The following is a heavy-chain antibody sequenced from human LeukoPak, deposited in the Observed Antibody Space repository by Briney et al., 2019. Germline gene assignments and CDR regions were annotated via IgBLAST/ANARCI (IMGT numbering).Heavy chain of an antibody. CDR1: GYTFTSYY. D-gene: IGHD2-15*01. J-gene: IGHJ3*02. CDR3: ARDRVVAATSDAFDI. CDR2: INPCGGST. Sequence: ASVKVSCKASGYTFTSYYMHWVRQAPGQGLEWMGIINPCGGSTSYAQKFQGRVTMTRDTSTSTVYMELSSLRSEDTAVYYCARDRVVAATSDAFDIWGQGTMVTVSS. V-gene: IGHV1-46*01.